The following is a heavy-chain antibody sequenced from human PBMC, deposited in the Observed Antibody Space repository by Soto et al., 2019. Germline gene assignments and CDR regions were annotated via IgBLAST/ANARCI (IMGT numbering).Heavy chain of an antibody. CDR1: GDSISGYY. V-gene: IGHV4-59*01. J-gene: IGHJ4*02. D-gene: IGHD6-13*01. CDR2: IYYSGST. CDR3: ARGIAAAPPPYFDY. Sequence: SETLSLTCTVSGDSISGYYWSWIRQPPGKGLEWIGYIYYSGSTNYNPSLKSRVTISVDTSKNQLSLKLSSVTAADTAVYYCARGIAAAPPPYFDYWGQGTLVTVSS.